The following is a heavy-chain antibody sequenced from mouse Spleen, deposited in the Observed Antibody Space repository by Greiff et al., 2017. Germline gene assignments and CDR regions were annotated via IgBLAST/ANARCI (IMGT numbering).Heavy chain of an antibody. Sequence: QVQLKQSGAELARPGASVKMSCKASGYTFTSYTMHWVKQRPGQGLEWIGYINPSSGYTKYNQKFKDKATLTADKSSSTAYMQLSSLTSEDSAVYYCAKYGSIYFDYWGQGTTLTVSS. CDR2: INPSSGYT. V-gene: IGHV1-4*01. J-gene: IGHJ2*01. CDR3: AKYGSIYFDY. D-gene: IGHD1-1*01. CDR1: GYTFTSYT.